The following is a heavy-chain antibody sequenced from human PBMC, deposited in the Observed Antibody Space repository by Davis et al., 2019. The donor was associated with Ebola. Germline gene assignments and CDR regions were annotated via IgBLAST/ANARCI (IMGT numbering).Heavy chain of an antibody. CDR2: INHSGST. CDR1: GGSFSGYY. J-gene: IGHJ4*02. D-gene: IGHD1-14*01. V-gene: IGHV4-34*01. CDR3: ATRTWTRTKIDY. Sequence: MPSETLSLTCAVYGGSFSGYYWSWIRQPPGKGLEWIGEINHSGSTNYNPSLKSRVTISVDTSKNQFSRKLSSVTAADTAVYYCATRTWTRTKIDYWGQGTLVTVSS.